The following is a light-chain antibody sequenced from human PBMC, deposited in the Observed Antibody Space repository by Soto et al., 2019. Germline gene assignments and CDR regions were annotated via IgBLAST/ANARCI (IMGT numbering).Light chain of an antibody. J-gene: IGLJ1*01. CDR1: SSDFGAYNY. CDR2: EVN. CDR3: SSYVASNNLRV. Sequence: QSALTQPPSASASPGQSVSISCTGTSSDFGAYNYVYWYQQHPGKAPKLIIYEVNHRPSGVPDRFSGSKSGNTASLTVSGLQAEDEAEYYCSSYVASNNLRVFGTGTKVTVL. V-gene: IGLV2-8*01.